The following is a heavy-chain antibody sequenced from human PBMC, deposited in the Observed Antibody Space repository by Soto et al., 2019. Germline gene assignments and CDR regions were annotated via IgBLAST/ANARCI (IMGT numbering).Heavy chain of an antibody. CDR1: GVSISSDNW. CDR2: IHHSGST. J-gene: IGHJ4*02. V-gene: IGHV4-4*02. CDR3: ARDQGSHPGD. D-gene: IGHD6-13*01. Sequence: QVQLQESGPGLLRPSGTVSLTCAVSGVSISSDNWWSWVRQPPGRALEWIGEIHHSGSTNYNPSLTSRVTMSVVPSKDLFSLTLNSVTAADTAFYYCARDQGSHPGDWGQGTLVSVSS.